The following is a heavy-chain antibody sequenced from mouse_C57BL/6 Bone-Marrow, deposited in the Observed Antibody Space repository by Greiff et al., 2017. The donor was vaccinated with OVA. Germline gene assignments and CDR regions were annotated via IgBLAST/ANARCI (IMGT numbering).Heavy chain of an antibody. CDR1: GFNIKDDY. V-gene: IGHV14-4*01. Sequence: VQLKESGAELVRPGASVKLSCTASGFNIKDDYMHWVKQRPEQGLEWIGWIDPENGDTEYASKFQGKATITADTSSNTAYLQLSSLTSEDTAVYYCTRNYGSYWYFDVWGTGTTVTVSS. J-gene: IGHJ1*03. CDR2: IDPENGDT. D-gene: IGHD1-1*01. CDR3: TRNYGSYWYFDV.